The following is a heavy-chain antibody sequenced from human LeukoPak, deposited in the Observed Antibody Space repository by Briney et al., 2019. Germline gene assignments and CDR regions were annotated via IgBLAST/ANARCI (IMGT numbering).Heavy chain of an antibody. J-gene: IGHJ3*02. D-gene: IGHD6-19*01. V-gene: IGHV3-23*01. CDR2: IRDSGAST. CDR3: AKAGRSGWYPGWPFDI. Sequence: GSLRLSCAASGFTFLTYAMSWVRQAPGKGLQWVSVIRDSGASTYYADSVKGRFTISRDNSKNTLYLQMNSLRAEDTAVYYCAKAGRSGWYPGWPFDIWGQGTMVTVSS. CDR1: GFTFLTYA.